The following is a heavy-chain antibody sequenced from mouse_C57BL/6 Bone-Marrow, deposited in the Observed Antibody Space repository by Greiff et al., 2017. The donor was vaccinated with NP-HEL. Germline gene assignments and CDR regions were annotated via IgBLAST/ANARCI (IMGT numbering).Heavy chain of an antibody. Sequence: QVQLQQPGAELVRPGSSVKLSCKASGYTFTSYWMDWVKQRPGQGLEWIGNIYPSDSETHYNQKFKDKATLTVDKSSSTAYMQLSSLTSEDSAVYYCARSIYYDYGDYRGQGTTLTVSS. V-gene: IGHV1-61*01. J-gene: IGHJ2*01. CDR3: ARSIYYDYGDY. CDR1: GYTFTSYW. D-gene: IGHD2-4*01. CDR2: IYPSDSET.